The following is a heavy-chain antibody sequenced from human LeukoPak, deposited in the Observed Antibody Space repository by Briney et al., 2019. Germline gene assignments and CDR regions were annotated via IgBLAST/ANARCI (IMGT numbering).Heavy chain of an antibody. Sequence: ASVKVSCKASGYTFTNYGINWVRQAPGQGLEWMGWINPNSGGTNYAQKFQGRVTMTRDTSISTAYMELSRLRSDDTAVHYCARSGGKDLGYCSSTSCFGFDAFDIWGQGTMVTVSS. CDR2: INPNSGGT. J-gene: IGHJ3*02. V-gene: IGHV1-2*02. CDR3: ARSGGKDLGYCSSTSCFGFDAFDI. D-gene: IGHD2-2*01. CDR1: GYTFTNYG.